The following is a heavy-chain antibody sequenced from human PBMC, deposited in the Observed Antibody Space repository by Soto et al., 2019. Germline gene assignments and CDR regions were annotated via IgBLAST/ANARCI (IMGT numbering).Heavy chain of an antibody. CDR1: GFTFSSYA. V-gene: IGHV3-30-3*01. CDR2: ISYDGSNK. D-gene: IGHD3-22*01. CDR3: ARDNKENYYDSSGYYLGSPYYYYYGMDV. J-gene: IGHJ6*02. Sequence: GGSLRLSCAASGFTFSSYAMHWVRQAPGKGLEWVAVISYDGSNKYYADSVKGRFTISRDNSKNTLYLQMNSLRAEDTAVYYCARDNKENYYDSSGYYLGSPYYYYYGMDVWGQGTTVTVSS.